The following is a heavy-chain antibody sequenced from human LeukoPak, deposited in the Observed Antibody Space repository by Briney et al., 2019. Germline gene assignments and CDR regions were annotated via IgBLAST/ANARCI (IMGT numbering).Heavy chain of an antibody. D-gene: IGHD6-19*01. J-gene: IGHJ4*02. CDR3: AREPKQWLVPIDF. Sequence: GGSLRLSCAASGFTFSDYYMSWIRQAPGKGLEWVSYISSSGSTIYYADSVEGRFTISRDNAKNSLYLQMNSLRAEDKAVYYCAREPKQWLVPIDFWGQGTLVTVSS. CDR2: ISSSGSTI. V-gene: IGHV3-11*04. CDR1: GFTFSDYY.